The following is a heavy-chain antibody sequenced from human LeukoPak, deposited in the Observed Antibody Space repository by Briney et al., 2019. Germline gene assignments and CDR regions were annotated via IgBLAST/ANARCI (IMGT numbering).Heavy chain of an antibody. CDR2: ISSSSSYI. CDR1: GFTFSSYS. Sequence: GGSLRLSCAASGFTFSSYSMNWVRQAPGKGLEWVSSISSSSSYIYYADSVKGRFTISRDNAKNSLYLQMNSLRAEDTAVYYCARDRHCVNGVCHSPPGMDVWGQGTTVTVSS. V-gene: IGHV3-21*01. J-gene: IGHJ6*02. D-gene: IGHD2-8*01. CDR3: ARDRHCVNGVCHSPPGMDV.